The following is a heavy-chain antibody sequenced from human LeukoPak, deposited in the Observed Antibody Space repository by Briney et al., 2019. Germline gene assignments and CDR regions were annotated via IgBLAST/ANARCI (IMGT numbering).Heavy chain of an antibody. J-gene: IGHJ3*01. D-gene: IGHD3-22*01. CDR1: GFTFSDHY. CDR2: IRNKATSYTT. CDR3: ARGLNSGYYYDLDGFDL. Sequence: GGSQRLSCAASGFTFSDHYMDWVRQAPGKGLEWVGRIRNKATSYTTDYAASVRGRFTISRSDSENSLYLQMNSLKSEDTALYYCARGLNSGYYYDLDGFDLWGQGTMVTVSS. V-gene: IGHV3-72*01.